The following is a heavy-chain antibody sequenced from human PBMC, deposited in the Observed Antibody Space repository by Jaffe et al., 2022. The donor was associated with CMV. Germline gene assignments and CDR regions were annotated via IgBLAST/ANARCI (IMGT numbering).Heavy chain of an antibody. D-gene: IGHD6-19*01. CDR1: GFSFSDYS. V-gene: IGHV3-21*02. CDR2: ISRGSSYK. CDR3: ARDSALSNGSYYGMDV. J-gene: IGHJ6*02. Sequence: VQLVESGGGLVKAGGSLRLSCAASGFSFSDYSINWVRQPPGKGLEWVSSISRGSSYKYYADSVKGRFSISRDNAKNSLYLEMNSLRAGDTAVYYCARDSALSNGSYYGMDVWGQGTTVTVSS.